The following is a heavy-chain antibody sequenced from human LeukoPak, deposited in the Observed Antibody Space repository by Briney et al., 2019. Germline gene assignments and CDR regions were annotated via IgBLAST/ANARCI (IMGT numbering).Heavy chain of an antibody. CDR2: INPNSGNT. Sequence: ASVKVSCKASGYTFTGYYMHWVRQAPGQGLEWMGWINPNSGNTGYAQKFQGRVTMTRNTSISTAYMELSSLRSEDTAVYYCARGTRYAFDIWGQGTMVTVSS. V-gene: IGHV1-8*02. J-gene: IGHJ3*02. CDR1: GYTFTGYY. CDR3: ARGTRYAFDI. D-gene: IGHD1-1*01.